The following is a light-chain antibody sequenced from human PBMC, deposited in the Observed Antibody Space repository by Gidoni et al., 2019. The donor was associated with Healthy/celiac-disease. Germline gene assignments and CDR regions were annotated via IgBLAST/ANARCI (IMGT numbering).Light chain of an antibody. CDR3: MQALQISIT. V-gene: IGKV2-28*01. J-gene: IGKJ5*01. CDR2: LGS. Sequence: DIVMTQSPLSLPVTPGEPASISCRSSQSLLHSNGYNYLDWYLQKPGQSPQLLIYLGSNRASGVPDRFSGSGSGTDFTLKISRVEAEDVGVYYCMQALQISITFGQXTRLEIK. CDR1: QSLLHSNGYNY.